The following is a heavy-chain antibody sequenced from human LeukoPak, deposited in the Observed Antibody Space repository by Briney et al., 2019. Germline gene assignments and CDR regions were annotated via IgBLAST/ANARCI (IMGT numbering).Heavy chain of an antibody. CDR3: ARVGAAAAFDY. D-gene: IGHD6-13*01. V-gene: IGHV3-13*01. Sequence: GGSLRLSCAASGFTFSSYDMHWVRQATGKGLEWVSAIGTAGDTYYPGSVKGRLTISRENAKNSLYLQMNSLRAGDTAVYYCARVGAAAAFDYWGQGTLVTVSS. J-gene: IGHJ4*02. CDR2: IGTAGDT. CDR1: GFTFSSYD.